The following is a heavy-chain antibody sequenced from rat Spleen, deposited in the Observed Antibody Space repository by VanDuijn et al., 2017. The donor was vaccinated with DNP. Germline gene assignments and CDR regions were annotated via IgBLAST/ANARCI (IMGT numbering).Heavy chain of an antibody. CDR2: INTDGGST. CDR3: AKADGGP. D-gene: IGHD1-11*01. V-gene: IGHV5-58*01. J-gene: IGHJ2*01. CDR1: GFTFSKFW. Sequence: EVRLVESGGGLVQPGRSLKLSCVASGFTFSKFWMTWIRQVPGKGLEWIASINTDGGSTYYPDSVKGRFTISRDNAENTVYLQMNSLRSEDTATYYCAKADGGPGGQGVMVTVSS.